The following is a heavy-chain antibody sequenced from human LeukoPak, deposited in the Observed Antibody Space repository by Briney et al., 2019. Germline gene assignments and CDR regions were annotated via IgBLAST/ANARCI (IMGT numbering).Heavy chain of an antibody. Sequence: NPSETLSLTCTVPGGSVSSTTYYWSWIRQPPGKGLEWIASINYSGSTYYNPSLKSRVTISVDTSENQFSLKLSSVTAADTAVYYCARYVVYGSGKYYFDYWGQGTLVTVSS. V-gene: IGHV4-39*01. CDR2: INYSGST. CDR1: GGSVSSTTYY. J-gene: IGHJ4*02. CDR3: ARYVVYGSGKYYFDY. D-gene: IGHD3-10*01.